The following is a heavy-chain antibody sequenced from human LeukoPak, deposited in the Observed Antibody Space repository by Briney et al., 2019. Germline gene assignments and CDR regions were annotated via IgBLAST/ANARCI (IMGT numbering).Heavy chain of an antibody. J-gene: IGHJ6*02. D-gene: IGHD3-22*01. Sequence: RGASLKISCKGSGYSFTSYRIGWVRQLPGKGLEWMGIIYPGDSDTRYSPSFQGQVTVSADKSISTAYLQWSSLKASDTAMYYCARHSASDSSGYYLFGYYYYGMDVWGQGTTVTVSS. CDR1: GYSFTSYR. CDR2: IYPGDSDT. V-gene: IGHV5-51*01. CDR3: ARHSASDSSGYYLFGYYYYGMDV.